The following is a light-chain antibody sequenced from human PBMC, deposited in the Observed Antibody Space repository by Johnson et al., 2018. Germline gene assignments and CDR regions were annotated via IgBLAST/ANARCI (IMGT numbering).Light chain of an antibody. CDR3: GTWDSSRRAGNV. J-gene: IGLJ1*01. V-gene: IGLV1-51*02. CDR1: SSNIGNNY. CDR2: ENN. Sequence: QSVLTQPPSVSAAPGQKVTISCSGSSSNIGNNYVSWYQQLPGTAPKLLIYENNKRPSGIPDRFSGSKSGTSATLGLTGLQTGDEADYYCGTWDSSRRAGNVFGTGTKVTVL.